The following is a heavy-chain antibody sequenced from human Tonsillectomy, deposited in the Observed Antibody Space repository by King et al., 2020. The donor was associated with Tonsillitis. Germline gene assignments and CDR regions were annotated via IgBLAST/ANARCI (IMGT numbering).Heavy chain of an antibody. J-gene: IGHJ4*02. D-gene: IGHD1-1*01. V-gene: IGHV3-15*01. Sequence: VQLVESGGGLVKPGGSLRLSCAASGFTFSNAWMSWVRQAPGKGLEWVGRIKSKTDGGSTDYAAPVKGRFTISRDDSKNTLYLQMNSLKTEDTAVYYCTTGLGKHDKDYWGQGTLVTVSS. CDR1: GFTFSNAW. CDR2: IKSKTDGGST. CDR3: TTGLGKHDKDY.